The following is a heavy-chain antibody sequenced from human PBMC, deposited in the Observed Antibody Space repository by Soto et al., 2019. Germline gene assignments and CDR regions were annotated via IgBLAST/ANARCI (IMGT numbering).Heavy chain of an antibody. J-gene: IGHJ4*02. CDR3: AHPLSGNFYYFDY. CDR1: GFSLSTSGVG. Sequence: QITLKESGPTLVKPTQTLTLTCTFYGFSLSTSGVGVGWIRQPPGKALEWLALIYWDDDKRYSPSLMSRLTITKDTSQNQVVLTMTNVAPVDTATYYCAHPLSGNFYYFDYWGQGTLVTVSS. CDR2: IYWDDDK. D-gene: IGHD1-26*01. V-gene: IGHV2-5*02.